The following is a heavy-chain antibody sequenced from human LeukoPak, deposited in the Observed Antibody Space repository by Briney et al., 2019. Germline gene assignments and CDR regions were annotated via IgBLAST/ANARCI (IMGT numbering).Heavy chain of an antibody. CDR2: INHSGST. D-gene: IGHD6-13*01. CDR1: GGSFSGYY. V-gene: IGHV4-34*01. CDR3: ARRVRYSRGGYYSYYMDV. J-gene: IGHJ6*03. Sequence: PSETLSLTCAVYGGSFSGYYWSWIRQPPGKGLEWIGEINHSGSTNYNPSLKSRVTISVDTSKNQFSLKLSSVTAADTAVYYCARRVRYSRGGYYSYYMDVWGKGTTVTISS.